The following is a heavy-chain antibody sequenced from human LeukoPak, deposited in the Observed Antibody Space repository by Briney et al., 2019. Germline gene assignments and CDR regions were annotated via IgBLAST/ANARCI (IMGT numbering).Heavy chain of an antibody. Sequence: ADPLSLTCTVSGSSISIYYWRWTRQPPGKGLECLGYMYMGGSAYYNLSLKRRVTISVDTSKNHASLKLNSVTAADTAVYYCTRHMHFWSKPYFDLGGRGTLVTVSP. J-gene: IGHJ2*01. CDR1: GSSISIYY. CDR2: MYMGGSA. CDR3: TRHMHFWSKPYFDL. V-gene: IGHV4-4*09. D-gene: IGHD3-3*02.